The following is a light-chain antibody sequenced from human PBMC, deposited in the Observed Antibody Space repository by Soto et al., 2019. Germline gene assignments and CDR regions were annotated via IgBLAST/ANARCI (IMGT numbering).Light chain of an antibody. CDR1: QSVSSSY. CDR2: GAS. Sequence: EIVLMQSPGTLSLSPGERATLSCRASQSVSSSYLGWYQQKPGQAPRLLIYGASSRATGIPDRFSGSGSGTDFTLTISRLEPEDFAVYYCQQYGTSPLTFGQGTRLEIK. J-gene: IGKJ5*01. CDR3: QQYGTSPLT. V-gene: IGKV3-20*01.